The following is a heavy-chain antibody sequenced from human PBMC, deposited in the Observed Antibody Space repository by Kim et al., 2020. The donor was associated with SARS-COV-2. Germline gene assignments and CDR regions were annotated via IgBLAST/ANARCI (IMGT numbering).Heavy chain of an antibody. J-gene: IGHJ5*02. CDR1: GFTFSSYS. CDR2: ISSSSSTI. Sequence: GGSLRLSCAASGFTFSSYSMNWVRQAPGKGLEWVSYISSSSSTIYYADSVKGRFTISRDNAKNSLYLQMNSLRAEDTAVYYCAREGRGSSWYNWFDPWGQGTLVTVSS. CDR3: AREGRGSSWYNWFDP. D-gene: IGHD6-13*01. V-gene: IGHV3-48*04.